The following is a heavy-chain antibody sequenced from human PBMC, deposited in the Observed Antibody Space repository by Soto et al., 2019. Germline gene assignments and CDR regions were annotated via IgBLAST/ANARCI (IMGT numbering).Heavy chain of an antibody. D-gene: IGHD6-19*01. J-gene: IGHJ4*02. CDR3: AKDRAIAVAADRKVYFDY. V-gene: IGHV3-30*18. CDR2: ISYDGSNK. Sequence: GGSLRLSCAASGFTFSSYGMHWVRQAPGKGLEWVAVISYDGSNKYYADSVKGRFTISRDNSKNTLYLQMNSLRAEDTAVYYCAKDRAIAVAADRKVYFDYWGQGTLVTVSS. CDR1: GFTFSSYG.